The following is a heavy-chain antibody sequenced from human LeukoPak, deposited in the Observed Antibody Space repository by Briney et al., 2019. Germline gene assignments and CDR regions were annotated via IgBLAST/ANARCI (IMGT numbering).Heavy chain of an antibody. D-gene: IGHD1-26*01. CDR1: GGSISSSSYY. J-gene: IGHJ4*02. CDR2: IYYSGST. V-gene: IGHV4-39*01. CDR3: ARSGSYYRYFDY. Sequence: SETLSLTCTVSGGSISSSSYYWGWIRRPPGKGLEWIGSIYYSGSTYYNPSLKSRVTISVDTSKNQFSLKLSSVTAADTAVYYCARSGSYYRYFDYWGQGTLVTVSS.